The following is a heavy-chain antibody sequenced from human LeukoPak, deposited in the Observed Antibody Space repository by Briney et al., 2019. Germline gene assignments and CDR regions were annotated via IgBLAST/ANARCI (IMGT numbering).Heavy chain of an antibody. CDR3: ARVSLGYYYDSSGYYWGFDY. J-gene: IGHJ4*02. Sequence: ASVKVSCKASGYTFTSYGISWVRQAPGQGLEWMGWISAYNGNTNYAQKLQGRVTMTTDTSTSTAYMELRSLRSDDTAVYYCARVSLGYYYDSSGYYWGFDYWSQGTLVTVSS. CDR1: GYTFTSYG. D-gene: IGHD3-22*01. V-gene: IGHV1-18*01. CDR2: ISAYNGNT.